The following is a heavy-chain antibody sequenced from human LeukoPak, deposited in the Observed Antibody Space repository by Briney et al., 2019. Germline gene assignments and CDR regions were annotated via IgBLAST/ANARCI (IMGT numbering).Heavy chain of an antibody. Sequence: GGSLRLSREASGFSVSSNYMTWVREAPGKGLEWGSVIYSGGSTYYADSVTGRFTISRDNSKNTLYLQMNSLRAEDTAVYYCAKDIVVVTSGSNAFDIWGQGTMVTVSS. CDR3: AKDIVVVTSGSNAFDI. CDR1: GFSVSSNY. V-gene: IGHV3-53*01. J-gene: IGHJ3*02. D-gene: IGHD2-21*02. CDR2: IYSGGST.